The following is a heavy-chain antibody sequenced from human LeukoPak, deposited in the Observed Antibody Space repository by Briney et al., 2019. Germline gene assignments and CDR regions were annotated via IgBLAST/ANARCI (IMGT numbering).Heavy chain of an antibody. V-gene: IGHV4-59*01. Sequence: PSETLSLTCTVSGGSISSYYWSWIRQPPGKGLEWIGYIYYSGSTNYNPSLKSRVTISVDTSKNQFSLKLSSVTAADTAVYYCARDCRNTPLDYWGQGTLVTVSS. CDR1: GGSISSYY. J-gene: IGHJ4*02. CDR3: ARDCRNTPLDY. CDR2: IYYSGST.